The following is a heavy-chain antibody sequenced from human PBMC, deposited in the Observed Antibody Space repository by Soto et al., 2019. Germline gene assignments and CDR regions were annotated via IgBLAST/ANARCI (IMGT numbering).Heavy chain of an antibody. V-gene: IGHV1-18*01. CDR2: ISAYDGNT. J-gene: IGHJ6*02. CDR3: ARGGYYDSSGSRNYYYYGMNV. D-gene: IGHD3-22*01. Sequence: GASVKVSCEASGYRFTSYGINWVRQAPGQGLEWLGWISAYDGNTNYAQILQGRVSMTTDTSANTAYMELRSLRADDTAMYYCARGGYYDSSGSRNYYYYGMNVWGQGTTVTVSS. CDR1: GYRFTSYG.